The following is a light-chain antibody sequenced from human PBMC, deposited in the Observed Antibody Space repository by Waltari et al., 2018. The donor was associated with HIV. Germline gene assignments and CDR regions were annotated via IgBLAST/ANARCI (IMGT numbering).Light chain of an antibody. CDR1: QRVNYGF. J-gene: IGKJ2*01. CDR2: GPS. Sequence: EIVLTQSPATLSLSPGGRSSLSCRASQRVNYGFLAWDQWKPGQAPRLVIYGPSRRATGVPDRLTGSGSGTDFTLTISRLQPEDFAGYYCLQHATLPYTFGQGTKLEI. V-gene: IGKV3-20*01. CDR3: LQHATLPYT.